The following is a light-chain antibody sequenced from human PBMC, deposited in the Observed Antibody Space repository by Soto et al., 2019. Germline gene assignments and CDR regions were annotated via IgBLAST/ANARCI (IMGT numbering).Light chain of an antibody. CDR1: QPVGTW. J-gene: IGKJ3*01. Sequence: DIQMTQSPSSLSASVGDRVTITCRASQPVGTWVTWYQQKSQRAPKSLMYAASTLKSGVPSRFSGIPSGTNFTITINNLQPEHFATYHSEPYHVYPPPFGPGTNLHFK. V-gene: IGKV1D-16*01. CDR2: AAS. CDR3: EPYHVYPPP.